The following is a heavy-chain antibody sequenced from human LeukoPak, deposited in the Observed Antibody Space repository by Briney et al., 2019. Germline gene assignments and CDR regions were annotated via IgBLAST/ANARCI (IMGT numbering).Heavy chain of an antibody. D-gene: IGHD3-22*01. CDR1: GGSNY. CDR2: IHYSGSP. Sequence: PLETLSLTCTVSGGSNYWSWIRQPPGKGLEWIGYIHYSGSPTYNPSLKSRVTISIDTSKNQFSLNLNSVTAADTAVYYCATSYYYDSSGWFDYWGQGTLVTVSS. J-gene: IGHJ4*02. CDR3: ATSYYYDSSGWFDY. V-gene: IGHV4-59*08.